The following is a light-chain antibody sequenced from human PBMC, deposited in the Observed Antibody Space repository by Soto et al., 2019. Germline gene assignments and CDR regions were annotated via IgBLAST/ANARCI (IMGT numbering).Light chain of an antibody. CDR1: QDISGW. J-gene: IGKJ4*01. CDR2: DAS. V-gene: IGKV1-5*01. Sequence: IQMTQSPSTLSASVGDRVIITCRASQDISGWLAWYQQKPGKAPKLLVFDASSLEDGVPSRFSGSGSGTEFTLTVSNLKYDDFATYYCQHYSTRSGVTFGGATKVDI. CDR3: QHYSTRSGVT.